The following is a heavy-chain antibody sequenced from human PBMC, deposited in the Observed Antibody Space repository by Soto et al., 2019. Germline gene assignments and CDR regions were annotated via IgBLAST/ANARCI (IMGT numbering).Heavy chain of an antibody. V-gene: IGHV5-51*01. CDR1: GYSFTSYW. J-gene: IGHJ6*02. D-gene: IGHD3-3*01. CDR2: IYPGDSDT. Sequence: GESLKISCKGSGYSFTSYWIGWVRQVPGKGLEWMGIIYPGDSDTRYSPSFQGQVTISADKSISTAYLQWSSLKASDTAMYYCARHGGLGGVFTIFGVVTPPDYGMDVWGQGTTVTVSS. CDR3: ARHGGLGGVFTIFGVVTPPDYGMDV.